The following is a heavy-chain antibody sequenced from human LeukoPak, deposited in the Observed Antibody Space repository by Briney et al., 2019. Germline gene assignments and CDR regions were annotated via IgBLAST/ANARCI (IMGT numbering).Heavy chain of an antibody. CDR2: ISAYNGNT. V-gene: IGHV1-18*01. CDR3: ARNTPNYDSSGYYGVDY. J-gene: IGHJ4*02. Sequence: ASVKVSCKASGYTFTSYGISWVRQAPGQGLEWMGWISAYNGNTNYAQKLQGRVTMTTDTSTSTAYMELRSLRSDDTAVYYCARNTPNYDSSGYYGVDYWGQGTLVTVSS. D-gene: IGHD3-22*01. CDR1: GYTFTSYG.